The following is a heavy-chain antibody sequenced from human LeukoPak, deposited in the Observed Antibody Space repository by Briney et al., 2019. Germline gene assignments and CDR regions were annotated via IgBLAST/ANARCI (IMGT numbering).Heavy chain of an antibody. Sequence: GGSLRLSCAASGFTLSTYAMHWVRQAPGTGLEWVAFISYDGSNEYYADSVEGRFTISRDNSKNTLYLQMNSLRVEDTAVYYCARDRGWQQFDYWGQGTLVTVSS. D-gene: IGHD5-24*01. CDR3: ARDRGWQQFDY. CDR2: ISYDGSNE. V-gene: IGHV3-30-3*01. CDR1: GFTLSTYA. J-gene: IGHJ4*02.